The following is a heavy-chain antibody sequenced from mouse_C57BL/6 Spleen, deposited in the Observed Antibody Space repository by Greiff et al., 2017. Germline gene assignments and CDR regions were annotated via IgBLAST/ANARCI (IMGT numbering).Heavy chain of an antibody. D-gene: IGHD2-4*01. V-gene: IGHV1-4*01. Sequence: QVQLQQSGAELARPGASVKMSCKASGYTFTSYTMHWVKQRPGQGLEWIGYITPSSGYTKYNQKFKDKATLTADKSSSTAYMQLSSLTSEDSAVYYCARGIYYDYDEYYAMDYWGQGTSVTVSS. J-gene: IGHJ4*01. CDR2: ITPSSGYT. CDR3: ARGIYYDYDEYYAMDY. CDR1: GYTFTSYT.